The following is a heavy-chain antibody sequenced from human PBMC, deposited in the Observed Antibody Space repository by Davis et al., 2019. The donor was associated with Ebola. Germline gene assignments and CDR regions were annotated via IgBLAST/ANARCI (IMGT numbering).Heavy chain of an antibody. D-gene: IGHD6-25*01. V-gene: IGHV4-59*01. CDR1: GGSISTYY. CDR3: ARVGSGSFDI. J-gene: IGHJ3*02. CDR2: VHYSGST. Sequence: PSETLSLTCTVSGGSISTYYWSWIRQPPGKELEWIGYVHYSGSTNYNPPLKSRLTISVDTSKNRFSLKLSSVTAADTAVYYCARVGSGSFDIWGQGTMVTVSS.